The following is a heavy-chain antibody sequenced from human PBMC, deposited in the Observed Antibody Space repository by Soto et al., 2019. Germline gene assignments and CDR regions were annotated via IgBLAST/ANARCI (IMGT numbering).Heavy chain of an antibody. D-gene: IGHD1-26*01. CDR1: GFTFSIYG. J-gene: IGHJ4*02. Sequence: QVQLVESGGGVVQPGTSLRLSCAASGFTFSIYGMHWVRQAPGKGLEWVAAISYHGSNKYYADSVKGRFTISRDNSKNTLYLQMDSPRAVDTAVYYCAKPYSGNYPRPFDYWGQVTLVTVSS. CDR3: AKPYSGNYPRPFDY. V-gene: IGHV3-30*18. CDR2: ISYHGSNK.